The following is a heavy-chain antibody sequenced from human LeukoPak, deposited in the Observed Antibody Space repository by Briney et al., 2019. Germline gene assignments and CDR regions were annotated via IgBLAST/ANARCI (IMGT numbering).Heavy chain of an antibody. D-gene: IGHD1-26*01. V-gene: IGHV3-20*04. CDR1: GFTFDDYG. J-gene: IGHJ4*02. CDR2: INWNGGST. CDR3: ARGSGSYWAGDFDY. Sequence: GGSLRLSCAASGFTFDDYGMSWVRQAPGKGLEWVSGINWNGGSTGYADSVKGRFTISRDNAKNSLYLQMNSLRAEDTALYYCARGSGSYWAGDFDYWGQGTLVTVSS.